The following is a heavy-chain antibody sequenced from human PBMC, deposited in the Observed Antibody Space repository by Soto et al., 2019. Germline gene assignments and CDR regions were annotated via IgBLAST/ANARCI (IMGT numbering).Heavy chain of an antibody. CDR2: ISAYIGKT. V-gene: IGHV1-18*01. CDR1: GYTFTSYG. Sequence: QVQLVQSGAEVKKPGASVKVSCKASGYTFTSYGISWVRQAPGKGLEWLGWISAYIGKTNYAQKFQGRVTMTTDTSTSTAYMELRSLRSDDTAVYYCARDRGGYYYDSSGYYEAFDIWGQGTMVTVSS. J-gene: IGHJ3*02. D-gene: IGHD3-22*01. CDR3: ARDRGGYYYDSSGYYEAFDI.